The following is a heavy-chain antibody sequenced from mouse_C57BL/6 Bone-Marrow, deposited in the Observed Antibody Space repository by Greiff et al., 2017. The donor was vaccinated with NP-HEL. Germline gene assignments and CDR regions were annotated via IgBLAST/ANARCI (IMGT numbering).Heavy chain of an antibody. CDR3: TRITTVVAHWYFDV. J-gene: IGHJ1*03. CDR1: GYTFTDYE. D-gene: IGHD1-1*01. V-gene: IGHV1-15*01. Sequence: VKVVESGAELVRPGASVTLSCKASGYTFTDYEMHWVKQTPVHGLEWIGAIDPETGGTAYNQKFKGKAILTADKSSSTAYMELRSLTSEDSAVYYCTRITTVVAHWYFDVWGTGTTVTVSS. CDR2: IDPETGGT.